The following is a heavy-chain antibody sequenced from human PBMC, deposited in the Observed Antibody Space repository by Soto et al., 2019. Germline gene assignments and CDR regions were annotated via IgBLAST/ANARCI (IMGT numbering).Heavy chain of an antibody. CDR1: GGTFSSYA. CDR3: ANGVAAAGSTFDY. J-gene: IGHJ4*02. CDR2: IIPIFGTA. Sequence: SVKVSCKXSGGTFSSYAISWVRQAPGQGLEWMGGIIPIFGTANYAQKFQGRVTITADKSTSTAYMELSSLRSEETAVYYCANGVAAAGSTFDYWGQGTLVTVSS. V-gene: IGHV1-69*06. D-gene: IGHD6-13*01.